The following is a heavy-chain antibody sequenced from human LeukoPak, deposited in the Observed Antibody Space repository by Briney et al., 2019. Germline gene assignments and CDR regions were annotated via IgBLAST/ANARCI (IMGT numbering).Heavy chain of an antibody. CDR3: ARAAYGSGSYYSD. D-gene: IGHD3-10*01. J-gene: IGHJ4*02. CDR2: ISNGSSYI. CDR1: GFTFSSYS. Sequence: GRSLRLSCAASGFTFSSYSMHWVRQAPGKGLEWVSSISNGSSYIYYADSVKGRFTISRDNSKNSLYLQMNSLRAEDTAVYYCARAAYGSGSYYSDCGQGTLVTVSS. V-gene: IGHV3-21*01.